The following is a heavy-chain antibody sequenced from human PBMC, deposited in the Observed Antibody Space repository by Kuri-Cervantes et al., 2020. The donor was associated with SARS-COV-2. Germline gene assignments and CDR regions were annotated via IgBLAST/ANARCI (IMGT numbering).Heavy chain of an antibody. CDR3: ARDRFGVVYDNTPMDV. D-gene: IGHD3-3*01. J-gene: IGHJ6*02. V-gene: IGHV1-46*01. Sequence: ASVKVSCKASGYTFTSYYMHWVRQAPGQGLEWMGIINPSGGSTSYAQKFQGRVAMTRDTSTSTVYMELSSLRSEDTAVYYCARDRFGVVYDNTPMDVWGQGTTVTVSS. CDR1: GYTFTSYY. CDR2: INPSGGST.